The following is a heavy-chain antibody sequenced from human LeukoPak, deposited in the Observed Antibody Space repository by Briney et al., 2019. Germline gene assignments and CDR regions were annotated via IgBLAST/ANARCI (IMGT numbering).Heavy chain of an antibody. V-gene: IGHV4-59*01. CDR1: GGSISSYY. D-gene: IGHD6-6*01. Sequence: SETLSLTCTVSGGSISSYYWSWIRQPPGKGLEWIGYIYYSGSTNYNPSLKSRVTISVDTSKNQFSLKLSSATAADTAVYYCARAIAARGKNWFDPWGQGTLVTVSS. CDR3: ARAIAARGKNWFDP. CDR2: IYYSGST. J-gene: IGHJ5*02.